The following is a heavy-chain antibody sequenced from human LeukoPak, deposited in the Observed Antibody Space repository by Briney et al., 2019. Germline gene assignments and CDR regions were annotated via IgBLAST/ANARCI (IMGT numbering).Heavy chain of an antibody. V-gene: IGHV3-30*04. CDR2: ISYDGSNK. CDR1: GFIFSSCA. J-gene: IGHJ3*02. D-gene: IGHD6-13*01. CDR3: ARDSIAAAGADAFDI. Sequence: GGSLRLSCAASGFIFSSCAMHWVRQAPGKGLEWVAAISYDGSNKYYADSVKGRFTISRDNSKNTLYLQMNSLRAEDTAVYYCARDSIAAAGADAFDIWGQGTMVTVSS.